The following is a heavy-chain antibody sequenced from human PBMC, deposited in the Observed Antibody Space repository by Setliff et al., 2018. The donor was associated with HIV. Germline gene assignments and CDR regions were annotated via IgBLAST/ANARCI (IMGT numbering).Heavy chain of an antibody. CDR2: IYTSGST. D-gene: IGHD3-22*01. CDR1: GGSISSGSYY. J-gene: IGHJ5*02. V-gene: IGHV4-61*09. CDR3: ARADRSDFQERFKWFDP. Sequence: SETLSLTCTVSGGSISSGSYYWSWIRQPAGKGLEWIGHIYTSGSTNYNPSLKSRVTISVDTSKNQFSLKLSYVTAADTAVYYCARADRSDFQERFKWFDPWGQGTLVTVSS.